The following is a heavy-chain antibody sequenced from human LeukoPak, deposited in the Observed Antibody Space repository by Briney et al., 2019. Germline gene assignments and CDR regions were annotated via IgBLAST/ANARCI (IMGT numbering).Heavy chain of an antibody. CDR3: ARLVHYDFWSGLDDY. D-gene: IGHD3-3*01. Sequence: GESLKISCKGSGYSFTSYWIGWVRQMPGKGLEWMGIIYPGDSDTRYSPSFQGQVTISADKSISTAYLQWSSLKASDTAMYYCARLVHYDFWSGLDDYWGQRTLVTVSS. J-gene: IGHJ4*02. V-gene: IGHV5-51*01. CDR1: GYSFTSYW. CDR2: IYPGDSDT.